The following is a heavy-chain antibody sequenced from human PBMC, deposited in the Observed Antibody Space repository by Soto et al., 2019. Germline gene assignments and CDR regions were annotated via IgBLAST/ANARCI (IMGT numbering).Heavy chain of an antibody. CDR3: VRGGGGGMFDP. Sequence: PGGSLRLACAGSGFSFGNSYLSWIRQHPGKGLEWLSYISPGSRYPAYADSVKGRFAISRDNAKRSLYLQMMRLTAEDTAIYYCVRGGGGGMFDPWGQGTMVTVSS. V-gene: IGHV3-11*06. D-gene: IGHD2-15*01. CDR1: GFSFGNSY. CDR2: ISPGSRYP. J-gene: IGHJ5*02.